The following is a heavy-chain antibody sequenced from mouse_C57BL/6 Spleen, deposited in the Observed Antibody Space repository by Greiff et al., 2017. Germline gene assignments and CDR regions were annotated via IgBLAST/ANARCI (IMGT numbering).Heavy chain of an antibody. CDR2: IYWDDDK. CDR1: GFSLSTSGMG. V-gene: IGHV8-12*01. CDR3: ARKGGYGYALDY. D-gene: IGHD2-2*01. Sequence: QVTLKESGPGILQSSQTLSLTCSFSGFSLSTSGMGVSWLRQPSGKGLEWLAHIYWDDDKRYNPSLKSRLTIPKDTSRNQVFLKITSVDTADTATYCCARKGGYGYALDYWGQGTSVTVSS. J-gene: IGHJ4*01.